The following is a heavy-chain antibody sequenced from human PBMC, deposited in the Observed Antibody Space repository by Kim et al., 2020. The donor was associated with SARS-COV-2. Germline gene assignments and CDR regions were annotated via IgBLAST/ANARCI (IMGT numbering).Heavy chain of an antibody. D-gene: IGHD6-19*01. J-gene: IGHJ4*02. V-gene: IGHV3-48*03. CDR3: ARGYSSGFDY. Sequence: VYYADSVKGRFTISRDNAKNSLYLQMTSLSADDTAVYYCARGYSSGFDYWGQGTLVTVSS. CDR2: V.